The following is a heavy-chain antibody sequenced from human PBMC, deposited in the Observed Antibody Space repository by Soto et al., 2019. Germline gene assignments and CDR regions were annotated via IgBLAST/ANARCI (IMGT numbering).Heavy chain of an antibody. CDR1: GFTFSSYG. Sequence: QVQLVESGGGVVQPGRSLRLSCAASGFTFSSYGMHWVRQAPGKGLEWVAVISYDGSNKYYADSVKGRFTISRDNSKNTLYLQMNSLRAEDTAVYYCAKGQGYDSSGYPLFDYWGQGTLVTVSS. J-gene: IGHJ4*02. D-gene: IGHD3-22*01. V-gene: IGHV3-30*18. CDR3: AKGQGYDSSGYPLFDY. CDR2: ISYDGSNK.